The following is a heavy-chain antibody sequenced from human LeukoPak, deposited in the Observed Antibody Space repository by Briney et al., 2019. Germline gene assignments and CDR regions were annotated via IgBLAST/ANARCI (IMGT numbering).Heavy chain of an antibody. J-gene: IGHJ5*02. CDR1: GGTFSSYA. CDR3: ARDLIGQQLAKEFDP. Sequence: SVKSSCKASGGTFSSYAISWVRQAPGQGLEWIGEIIPIFGTANYAQKFQGRVTITADESTSTAYMELSSLRSEDTAVYYCARDLIGQQLAKEFDPWGQGTLVTVSS. V-gene: IGHV1-69*01. D-gene: IGHD6-13*01. CDR2: IIPIFGTA.